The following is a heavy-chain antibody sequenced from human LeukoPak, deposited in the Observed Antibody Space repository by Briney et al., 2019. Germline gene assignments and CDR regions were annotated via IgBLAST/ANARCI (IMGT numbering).Heavy chain of an antibody. CDR2: IYSGGST. CDR1: GFTVSSNY. Sequence: GSLRLSCAASGFTVSSNYMSWVRQAPGKGLEWVSVIYSGGSTYYADSVKGRFTISRDNSKNTLYLQMNSLRAEDTAVYYCARDRGGGATPDYYYYGMDVWGQGTTVTVSS. D-gene: IGHD1-26*01. V-gene: IGHV3-66*01. CDR3: ARDRGGGATPDYYYYGMDV. J-gene: IGHJ6*02.